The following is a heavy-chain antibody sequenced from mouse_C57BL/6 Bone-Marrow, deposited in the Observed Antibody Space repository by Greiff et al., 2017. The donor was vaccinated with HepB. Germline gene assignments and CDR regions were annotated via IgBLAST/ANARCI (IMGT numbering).Heavy chain of an antibody. J-gene: IGHJ2*01. CDR1: GYSITSGYY. CDR3: ARGSNWDDYFDY. D-gene: IGHD4-1*01. V-gene: IGHV3-6*01. Sequence: EVKLQESGPGLVKPSQSLSLTCSVTGYSITSGYYWNWIRQFPGNKLEWMGYISYDGSNKYNPSLKNRISITRDTSKNQFFLKLNSVTTEDTATYYCARGSNWDDYFDYWGQGTTLTVSS. CDR2: ISYDGSN.